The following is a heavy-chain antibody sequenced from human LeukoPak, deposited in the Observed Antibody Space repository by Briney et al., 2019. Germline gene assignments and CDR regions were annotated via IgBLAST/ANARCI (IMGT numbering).Heavy chain of an antibody. CDR3: ARGGGNFHY. CDR1: GFTFSSYE. CDR2: IKQDGSEQ. Sequence: GGSLRLSCAASGFTFSSYEMNWVRQAPGKGLEWVANIKQDGSEQYYVDSVRGRFTISRDNAKNSLYLQMNSLRAEDTAVYYCARGGGNFHYWGQGTLVTVSS. D-gene: IGHD3-16*01. V-gene: IGHV3-7*03. J-gene: IGHJ4*02.